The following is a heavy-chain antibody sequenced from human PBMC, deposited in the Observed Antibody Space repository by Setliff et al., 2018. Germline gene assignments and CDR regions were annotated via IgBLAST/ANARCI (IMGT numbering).Heavy chain of an antibody. J-gene: IGHJ3*02. Sequence: GGSLRLSCTGSGFTFSNAWMNWVRQAPGKGLEWVGRIKSKTDGGSIDYAAPVKDRFTISRDDSKATLYLYMDSLKTEDTAVYYCTTDRAGCYGTTCFNAFEIWGHGTMVTVSS. CDR2: IKSKTDGGSI. D-gene: IGHD2-2*01. CDR3: TTDRAGCYGTTCFNAFEI. V-gene: IGHV3-15*01. CDR1: GFTFSNAW.